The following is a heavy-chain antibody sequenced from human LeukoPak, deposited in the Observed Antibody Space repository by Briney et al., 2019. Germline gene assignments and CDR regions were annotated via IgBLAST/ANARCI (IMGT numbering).Heavy chain of an antibody. CDR3: ARARSGWLYRMDD. CDR2: IGTVGDT. D-gene: IGHD2-2*02. J-gene: IGHJ4*02. V-gene: IGHV3-13*04. CDR1: GFTFSSYD. Sequence: GGSLRLSCAASGFTFSSYDMHWVRQATGKGLEWVSAIGTVGDTYYPDAVKGRFTVSRENAKNSFYLQMNSRTAGDTAVYYCARARSGWLYRMDDWGQGTLVTVSS.